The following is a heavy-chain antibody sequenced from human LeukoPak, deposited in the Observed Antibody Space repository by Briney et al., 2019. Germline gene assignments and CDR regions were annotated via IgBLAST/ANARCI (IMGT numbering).Heavy chain of an antibody. CDR1: GFTFSSYA. V-gene: IGHV3-23*01. CDR2: ISGSGGST. Sequence: GGSLRLSCAASGFTFSSYAMSWVRQAPGKGLEWVSAISGSGGSTYYADSVKGRFTISRDNSKNTLYLQMNSLRAEDTAVYYCAKEAVDSWNDGGRYFDYWGQGTLVTVSS. D-gene: IGHD1-1*01. J-gene: IGHJ4*02. CDR3: AKEAVDSWNDGGRYFDY.